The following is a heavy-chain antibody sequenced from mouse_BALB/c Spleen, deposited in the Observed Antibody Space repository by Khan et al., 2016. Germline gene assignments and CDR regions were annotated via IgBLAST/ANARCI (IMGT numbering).Heavy chain of an antibody. D-gene: IGHD2-2*01. J-gene: IGHJ4*01. CDR2: IWGDGST. CDR1: GFSLGAYG. V-gene: IGHV2-6-7*01. CDR3: ARDGWGYYAMDY. Sequence: VELVESGPGLVAPSQSLSITCTVAGFSLGAYGVNWVRQPQGKGLEWLGMIWGDGSTDYNSALRSRLNITKDNSKSQVFLKMNSLQSDDTARYYCARDGWGYYAMDYWGQGTSVTVSS.